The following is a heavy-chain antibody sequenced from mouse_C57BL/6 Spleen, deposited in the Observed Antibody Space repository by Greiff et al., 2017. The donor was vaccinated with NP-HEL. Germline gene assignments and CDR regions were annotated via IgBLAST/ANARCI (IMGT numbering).Heavy chain of an antibody. CDR1: GYTFTDYN. CDR3: ARSLTTVVAGNWYFDV. CDR2: INPNNGGT. V-gene: IGHV1-18*01. J-gene: IGHJ1*03. Sequence: EVQLQQSGPELVKPGASVKIPCKASGYTFTDYNMDWVKQSHGKSLEWIGDINPNNGGTIYNQKFKGKATLTVDKSSSTAYMELRSLTSEDTAVYYCARSLTTVVAGNWYFDVWGTGTTVTVSS. D-gene: IGHD1-1*01.